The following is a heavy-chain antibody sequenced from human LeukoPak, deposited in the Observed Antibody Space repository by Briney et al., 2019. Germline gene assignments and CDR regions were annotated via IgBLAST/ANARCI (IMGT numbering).Heavy chain of an antibody. J-gene: IGHJ3*02. CDR3: ARDQIRNYDFWSGSSAFDI. V-gene: IGHV4-4*07. Sequence: SETLSLTCTVSGGSISSYYWSWIRQPPGKGLEWIGRIYTSGSTNYNPSLKSRVTMSVDTSKNQFSLKLSSVTAADTAVYYCARDQIRNYDFWSGSSAFDIWGQGTMVTVSS. D-gene: IGHD3-3*01. CDR2: IYTSGST. CDR1: GGSISSYY.